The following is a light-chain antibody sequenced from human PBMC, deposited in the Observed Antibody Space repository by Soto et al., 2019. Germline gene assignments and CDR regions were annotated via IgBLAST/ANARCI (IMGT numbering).Light chain of an antibody. V-gene: IGKV1-39*01. CDR2: AAS. CDR3: QQSFSNPLT. CDR1: QTISSY. Sequence: DIQMTQSPSSLSASVGDRVTITCRASQTISSYLNWYQQRPGKAPKLLIYAASSLQSGVPSRFSGSGSGTDFSLTISDLQPEHFASYYCQQSFSNPLTFGGGTKVDIK. J-gene: IGKJ4*01.